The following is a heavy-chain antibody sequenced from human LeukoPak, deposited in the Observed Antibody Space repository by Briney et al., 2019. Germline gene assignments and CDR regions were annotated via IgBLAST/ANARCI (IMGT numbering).Heavy chain of an antibody. V-gene: IGHV3-23*01. CDR1: GFTFSSYA. CDR2: ISGSGGST. Sequence: PGGSLRLSCAASGFTFSSYAMSWVRQAPGKGLEWVSSISGSGGSTYDAGSVKGRFTISRDNSKNTLYLQMNSLRAEDTAIYYCAKDSEGAGYSYGPNYYGMDVWGQGTTVTVSS. J-gene: IGHJ6*02. CDR3: AKDSEGAGYSYGPNYYGMDV. D-gene: IGHD5-18*01.